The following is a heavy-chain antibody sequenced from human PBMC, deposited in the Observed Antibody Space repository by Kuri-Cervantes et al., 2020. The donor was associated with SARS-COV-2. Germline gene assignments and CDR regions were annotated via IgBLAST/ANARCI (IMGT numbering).Heavy chain of an antibody. J-gene: IGHJ6*03. D-gene: IGHD5-18*01. CDR3: ARGGRGTAMAYYMDV. V-gene: IGHV3-73*01. CDR2: VRGKANNYAT. CDR1: GFLFSASA. Sequence: GGSLRLSCEVSGFLFSASAIHWVRQASGKGLEWVGRVRGKANNYATAYAASVKGRFTISRDNSKNTLYLQMNSLRAEDTAVYYCARGGRGTAMAYYMDVWGKGTTVTVSS.